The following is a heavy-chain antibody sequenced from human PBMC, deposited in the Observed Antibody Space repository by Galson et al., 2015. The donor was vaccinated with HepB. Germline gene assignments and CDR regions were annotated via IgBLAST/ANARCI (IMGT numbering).Heavy chain of an antibody. CDR3: ARDMGSGPDTFNL. CDR1: GDTFIRYT. Sequence: SVKVSCKASGDTFIRYTINWLRQAPGQGLEWMGRIYPMIPLTHYSQKFQGRVTITADKSTSTAYMELRRLKFEDTAMYYCARDMGSGPDTFNLWGQGTMVTVSS. V-gene: IGHV1-69*04. J-gene: IGHJ3*01. D-gene: IGHD3-10*01. CDR2: IYPMIPLT.